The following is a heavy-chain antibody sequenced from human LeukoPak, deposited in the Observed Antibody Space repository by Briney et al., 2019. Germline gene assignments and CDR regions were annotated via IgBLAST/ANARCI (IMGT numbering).Heavy chain of an antibody. CDR2: INPNSGAA. Sequence: VASVKVSCKASGYTFTDYYMHWVRQAPGQGLEWMGRINPNSGAADYAQEFQGRVTMTRDTSINTVYMELSRLRSDDTAVYYCARASYSNYATHFDYCGQGTLVTVSS. CDR3: ARASYSNYATHFDY. D-gene: IGHD4-11*01. CDR1: GYTFTDYY. J-gene: IGHJ4*02. V-gene: IGHV1-2*06.